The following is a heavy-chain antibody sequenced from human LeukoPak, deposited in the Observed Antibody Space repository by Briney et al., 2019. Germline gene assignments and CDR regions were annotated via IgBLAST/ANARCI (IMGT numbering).Heavy chain of an antibody. J-gene: IGHJ5*02. D-gene: IGHD6-13*01. CDR3: ARVQGSSWYVNWFDP. CDR2: IYYSGST. CDR1: GDSISTAGYS. V-gene: IGHV4-30-4*07. Sequence: SQTLSLTCAVSGDSISTAGYSWSWIRQPPGKGLEWIGYIYYSGSTYHNPSLKSRVSISVDTSKNQFSLKLTSVTAADTAVYYCARVQGSSWYVNWFDPWGQGTLVTVSS.